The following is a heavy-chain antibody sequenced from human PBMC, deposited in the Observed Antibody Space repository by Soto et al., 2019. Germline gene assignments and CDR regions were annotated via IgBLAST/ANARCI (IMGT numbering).Heavy chain of an antibody. D-gene: IGHD1-26*01. Sequence: ASVKVSCKASGYTFTNYYVHWVRQAPGQGLEWMGIINPSSGSTTYAQKFQGRVTVTRDTSTNTVYMGLSSLRSEDTGVYYCERVSGSYSPFDYWGQGTLVTVSS. V-gene: IGHV1-46*01. CDR3: ERVSGSYSPFDY. J-gene: IGHJ4*02. CDR2: INPSSGST. CDR1: GYTFTNYY.